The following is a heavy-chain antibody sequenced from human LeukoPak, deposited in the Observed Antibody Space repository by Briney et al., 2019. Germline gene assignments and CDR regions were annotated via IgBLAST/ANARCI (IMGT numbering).Heavy chain of an antibody. CDR1: GYTFTGYY. CDR2: INPNSGGT. J-gene: IGHJ4*02. Sequence: ASVKVSCEASGYTFTGYYMHWVRQAPGQGLEWMGWINPNSGGTNYAQKFQGRVTMTRDTSISTAYMELSRLRSDDTAVYYCARDPRNYYDSSGYYFLGYWGQGTLVTVSS. D-gene: IGHD3-22*01. V-gene: IGHV1-2*02. CDR3: ARDPRNYYDSSGYYFLGY.